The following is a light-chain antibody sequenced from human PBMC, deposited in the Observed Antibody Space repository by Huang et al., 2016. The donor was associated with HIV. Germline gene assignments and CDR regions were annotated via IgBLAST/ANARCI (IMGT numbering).Light chain of an antibody. CDR1: QTIGTY. CDR2: DGS. Sequence: EVVLTQSPPTLSLFPGETATLSCRASQTIGTYVAWYQQRPGPGQRLIIYDGSNRAAGVPAGISGAGSGATFTLSISGLESEDFGVYYCQQRRSWPLTFGGGTKVEV. V-gene: IGKV3-11*01. J-gene: IGKJ4*01. CDR3: QQRRSWPLT.